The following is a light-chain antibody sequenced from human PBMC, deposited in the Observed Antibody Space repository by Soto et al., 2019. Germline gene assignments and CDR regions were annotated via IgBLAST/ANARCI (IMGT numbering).Light chain of an antibody. CDR2: KAS. J-gene: IGKJ1*01. Sequence: DIQMTHSPSTLSASVGDRVTITCRASQSISSWLAWYQQKPGKAPKLLIYKASTLESGVPSRFSGSGSGTEFTLTISSLQPDDFATYYCQQCNSYSRTFGQGTKVDIK. CDR1: QSISSW. V-gene: IGKV1-5*03. CDR3: QQCNSYSRT.